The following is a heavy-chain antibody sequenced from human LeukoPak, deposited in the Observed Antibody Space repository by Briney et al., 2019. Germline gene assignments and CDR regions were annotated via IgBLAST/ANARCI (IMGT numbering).Heavy chain of an antibody. CDR1: GGTFSSYA. Sequence: GASVKVSCKASGGTFSSYAISWVRQAPGQGLEWMGGIIPIFGTANYAQKFQGRVTITADESTSTAYMELSSLRSEDTAAYYCARPHTVSPNPADAFDIWGQGAMVTVSS. CDR2: IIPIFGTA. CDR3: ARPHTVSPNPADAFDI. V-gene: IGHV1-69*13. J-gene: IGHJ3*02. D-gene: IGHD4-17*01.